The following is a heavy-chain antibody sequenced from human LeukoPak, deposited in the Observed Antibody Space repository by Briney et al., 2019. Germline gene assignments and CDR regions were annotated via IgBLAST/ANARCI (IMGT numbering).Heavy chain of an antibody. V-gene: IGHV1-2*02. J-gene: IGHJ4*02. CDR3: ARGGYSSSWYFIY. CDR1: GYTFTGYY. CDR2: INPNSGGT. D-gene: IGHD6-13*01. Sequence: ASVKVSCKASGYTFTGYYMHWVRQAPGQGLEWMGWINPNSGGTNYAQKFQGRVTITRNTSISTAYMELSSLRSEDTAVYYCARGGYSSSWYFIYWGQGTLVTVSS.